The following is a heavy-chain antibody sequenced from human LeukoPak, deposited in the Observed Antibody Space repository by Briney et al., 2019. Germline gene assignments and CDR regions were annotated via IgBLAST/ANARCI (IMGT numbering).Heavy chain of an antibody. CDR3: ARQVDAYPIVVVPADAFDI. V-gene: IGHV5-51*01. CDR1: GYSFTSYW. CDR2: IYPGDSDT. Sequence: GEPLKISCKGSGYSFTSYWIGGVRQMPGKGLEWMGIIYPGDSDTRYSPSFQGQVTISADKSISTAYLQWSSLKASDTAMYYCARQVDAYPIVVVPADAFDIWGQGTMVTVSS. D-gene: IGHD2-2*01. J-gene: IGHJ3*02.